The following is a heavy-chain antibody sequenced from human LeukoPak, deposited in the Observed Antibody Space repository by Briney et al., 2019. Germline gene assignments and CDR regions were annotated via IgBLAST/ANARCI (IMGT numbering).Heavy chain of an antibody. Sequence: GGSLRLSCAASGFTFSSYWMSWVRQAPGKGLEWVANIKQDGSEKYYVDSVKGRFTISRDNAKNSLYLQMNSLRAEDTAVHYCARGTIAAAGYYYFDYWGQGTQVTVSS. CDR2: IKQDGSEK. CDR1: GFTFSSYW. J-gene: IGHJ4*02. D-gene: IGHD6-13*01. V-gene: IGHV3-7*04. CDR3: ARGTIAAAGYYYFDY.